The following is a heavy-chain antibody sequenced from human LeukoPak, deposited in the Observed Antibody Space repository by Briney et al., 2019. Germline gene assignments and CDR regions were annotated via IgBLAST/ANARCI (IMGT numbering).Heavy chain of an antibody. CDR1: GFTFSSYS. J-gene: IGHJ6*03. V-gene: IGHV3-48*04. CDR3: ARPLYPYDSSGHTPLGYYYYMDV. D-gene: IGHD3-22*01. Sequence: PGGSLRLSCAASGFTFSSYSMNWVRQAPGKGLEWVSYISSSSSTIYYADSVKGRFTISRDNVKNSLYLQMNSLRAEDTAVYYCARPLYPYDSSGHTPLGYYYYMDVWGKGTTVTVSS. CDR2: ISSSSSTI.